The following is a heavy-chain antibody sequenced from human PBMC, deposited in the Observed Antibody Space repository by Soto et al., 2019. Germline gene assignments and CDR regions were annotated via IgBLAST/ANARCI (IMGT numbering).Heavy chain of an antibody. V-gene: IGHV4-59*01. CDR3: ARAVLRATAPFDY. Sequence: LSLTCIVSGGSISNYYWSLIRQPPGKGLEWIGYIYYSGSTNYNPSLQSRVTISVDTSKNQFSLKLSSVTAADTAVYYCARAVLRATAPFDYWGQVTLVTVS. J-gene: IGHJ4*02. CDR1: GGSISNYY. CDR2: IYYSGST. D-gene: IGHD2-21*02.